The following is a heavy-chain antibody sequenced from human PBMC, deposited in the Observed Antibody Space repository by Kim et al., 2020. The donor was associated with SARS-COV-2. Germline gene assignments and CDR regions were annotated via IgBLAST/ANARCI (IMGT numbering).Heavy chain of an antibody. D-gene: IGHD3-10*01. Sequence: ATTFQGRVPMTRDTSTSTGYMELSSLRSEDTAVYYCARAVDYYGSGPIDYWGQGTLVTVSS. J-gene: IGHJ4*02. V-gene: IGHV1-46*01. CDR3: ARAVDYYGSGPIDY.